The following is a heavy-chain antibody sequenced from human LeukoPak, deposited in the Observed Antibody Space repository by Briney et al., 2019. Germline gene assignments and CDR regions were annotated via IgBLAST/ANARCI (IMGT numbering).Heavy chain of an antibody. D-gene: IGHD2-2*01. J-gene: IGHJ3*02. CDR2: ISAYNGNT. CDR1: GYTFTSYG. CDR3: ARDEEYCSSTSCYRGAFDI. Sequence: ASVKVSCKASGYTFTSYGISWVRQAPGQGLEWMGWISAYNGNTNYAQKLQGRVTITTDTSTSTAYMELRSLRSDDTAVYYCARDEEYCSSTSCYRGAFDIWGQGTMVTVSS. V-gene: IGHV1-18*01.